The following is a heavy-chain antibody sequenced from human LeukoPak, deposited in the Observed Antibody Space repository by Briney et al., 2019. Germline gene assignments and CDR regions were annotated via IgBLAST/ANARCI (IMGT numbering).Heavy chain of an antibody. CDR2: IYYSGST. CDR1: GGSISSYY. Sequence: PSETLSLTCTVSGGSISSYYWSWIRQPPGKGPEWIGYIYYSGSTNYNPSLKSRVTISVDTSKNQFSLKLSSVTAADTAVYYCARLPRDSSGYYPYGDYYYGMDVWGQGTTVTVSS. CDR3: ARLPRDSSGYYPYGDYYYGMDV. V-gene: IGHV4-59*08. J-gene: IGHJ6*02. D-gene: IGHD3-22*01.